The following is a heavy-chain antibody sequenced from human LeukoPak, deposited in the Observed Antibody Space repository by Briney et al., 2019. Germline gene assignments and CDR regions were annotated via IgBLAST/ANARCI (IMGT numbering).Heavy chain of an antibody. D-gene: IGHD5-24*01. J-gene: IGHJ3*02. V-gene: IGHV1-46*01. CDR2: INPGGDNT. Sequence: ASVKVSCKASGYTFTSYYMHWVRQAPGQGLEWMGLINPGGDNTNYAQNFQGRVTMTRDTSTSTVYMELSSLRSEDTAIYYCARIRDGYNDAYDIWGQGTVVTVPS. CDR1: GYTFTSYY. CDR3: ARIRDGYNDAYDI.